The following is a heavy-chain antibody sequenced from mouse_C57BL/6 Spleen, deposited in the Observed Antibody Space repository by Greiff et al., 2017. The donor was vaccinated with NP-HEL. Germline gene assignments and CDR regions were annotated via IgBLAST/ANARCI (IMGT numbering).Heavy chain of an antibody. CDR3: ARDLRSYFDY. V-gene: IGHV5-4*01. J-gene: IGHJ2*01. Sequence: EVQRVESGGGLVKPGGSLKLSCAASGFTFSSYAMSWVRQTPEKRLEWVATISDGGSYTYYPDNVKGRFTISRDNAKNNLYLQMSHLKSEDTAMYYCARDLRSYFDYWGQGTTLTVSS. CDR1: GFTFSSYA. CDR2: ISDGGSYT.